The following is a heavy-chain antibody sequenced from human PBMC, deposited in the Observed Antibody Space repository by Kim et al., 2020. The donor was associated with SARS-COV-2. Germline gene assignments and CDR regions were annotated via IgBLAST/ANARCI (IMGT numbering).Heavy chain of an antibody. J-gene: IGHJ3*02. V-gene: IGHV5-10-1*01. CDR3: ARLEMGDDIGRYAFDI. Sequence: GESLKISCKGSGYSFTSYWISWVRQMPGKGLEWMGRIDPSDSYTNYSPSFQGHVTISADKSISTAYLQWSSLKASDTAMYYCARLEMGDDIGRYAFDIWGQGTMVTVSS. CDR1: GYSFTSYW. D-gene: IGHD3-16*01. CDR2: IDPSDSYT.